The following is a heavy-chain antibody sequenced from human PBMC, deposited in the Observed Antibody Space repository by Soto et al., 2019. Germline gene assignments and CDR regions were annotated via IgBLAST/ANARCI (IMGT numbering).Heavy chain of an antibody. CDR2: IYQNGHT. Sequence: QVQLQESGPGLVKPSGTLSLTCTVSGGSIKTDVWWSWLRRPSRKGLEWIGEIYQNGHTNYNPSLKRRVAMSVDTSKNQFSLTLTSVTAADTAMYYCARDAAVAGETDRFDYWGQGILVTVSS. D-gene: IGHD6-19*01. V-gene: IGHV4-4*02. CDR1: GGSIKTDVW. J-gene: IGHJ4*02. CDR3: ARDAAVAGETDRFDY.